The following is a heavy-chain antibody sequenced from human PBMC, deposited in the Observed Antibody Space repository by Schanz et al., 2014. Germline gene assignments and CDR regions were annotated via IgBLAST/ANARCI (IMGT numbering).Heavy chain of an antibody. CDR3: ARDSGSSSWYPSDY. CDR1: GFTFNNFN. J-gene: IGHJ4*02. V-gene: IGHV3-21*04. D-gene: IGHD6-13*01. Sequence: VQLVESGGGVVQPGGSLRLSCAASGFTFNNFNMNWVRQAPGKGLEWVSSISSSGSSIYYADSVKGRFTISRDNANKSLFLQMNRLRAEDTALYYCARDSGSSSWYPSDYWGQGTLVTVSS. CDR2: ISSSGSSI.